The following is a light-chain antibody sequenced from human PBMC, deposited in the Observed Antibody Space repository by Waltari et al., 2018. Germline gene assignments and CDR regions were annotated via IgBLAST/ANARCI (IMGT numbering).Light chain of an antibody. CDR1: QSLTRA. CDR2: GTS. Sequence: EIVLTQSPGTLSLSPGERATLFCRASQSLTRALAWYQQKPGQAPRLLIYGTSRRATGIPDRFSGSGSGADFSLTISRLEPEDFAVYYCQHYVRLPATFGQGTKVEIK. J-gene: IGKJ1*01. CDR3: QHYVRLPAT. V-gene: IGKV3-20*01.